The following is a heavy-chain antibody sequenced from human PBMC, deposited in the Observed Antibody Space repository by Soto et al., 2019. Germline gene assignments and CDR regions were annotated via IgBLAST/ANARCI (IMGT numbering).Heavy chain of an antibody. D-gene: IGHD3-9*01. CDR3: AKDAKILDWLPTSYYFDF. CDR2: ISRSGNST. J-gene: IGHJ4*02. Sequence: EVQVLESGGGLAQPGRSLRLSCAVSGLSFSSYAMTWVSQSPGKGLEWVSSISRSGNSTYSADSVRGRFTISRDNSKNTLYLQMNSPRAEDTAVYYCAKDAKILDWLPTSYYFDFWGQGTLVTVSS. CDR1: GLSFSSYA. V-gene: IGHV3-23*01.